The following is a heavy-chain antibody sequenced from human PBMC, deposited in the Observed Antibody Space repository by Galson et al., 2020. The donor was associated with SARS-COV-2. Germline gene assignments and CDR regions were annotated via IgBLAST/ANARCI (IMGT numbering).Heavy chain of an antibody. V-gene: IGHV3-11*06. J-gene: IGHJ4*02. Sequence: GGSLRLSCAASGFTFSDYYMSWIRQAPGKGLEWVSYISSSSSYTNYADSVKGRFTISRDNAKNSLYLQMNSLRAEDTAVYYCARDHDYYDSSGAFLLDYWGQGTLVTVSS. CDR1: GFTFSDYY. CDR2: ISSSSSYT. D-gene: IGHD3-22*01. CDR3: ARDHDYYDSSGAFLLDY.